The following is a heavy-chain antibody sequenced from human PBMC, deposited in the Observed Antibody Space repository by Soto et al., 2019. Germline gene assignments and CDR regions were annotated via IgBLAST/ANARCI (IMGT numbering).Heavy chain of an antibody. V-gene: IGHV1-8*01. CDR2: MNPYSGNT. D-gene: IGHD2-21*01. CDR1: GYTFTNND. CDR3: VRAPLDYYSADYCDN. J-gene: IGHJ4*02. Sequence: ASVKVSCKASGYTFTNNDINWVRQAAGQGLEWMGWMNPYSGNTGYARNFHGRVTMTRDNSITTAYMELSSLRSEDTAVYYCVRAPLDYYSADYCDNWGQGTLVTVSS.